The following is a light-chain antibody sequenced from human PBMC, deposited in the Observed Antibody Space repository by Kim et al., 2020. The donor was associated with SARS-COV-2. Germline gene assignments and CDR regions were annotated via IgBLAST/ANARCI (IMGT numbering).Light chain of an antibody. CDR1: QSISIW. CDR3: QQYKSYST. V-gene: IGKV1-5*03. CDR2: KAS. Sequence: PSAAVGDRVTITWRTSQSISIWLAWYQQKEEKAPKLLFYKASNLESGVPSRCSGRGSGTEFNLTSSRLQPDDFASYCCQQYKSYSTFGQGTKLEI. J-gene: IGKJ2*01.